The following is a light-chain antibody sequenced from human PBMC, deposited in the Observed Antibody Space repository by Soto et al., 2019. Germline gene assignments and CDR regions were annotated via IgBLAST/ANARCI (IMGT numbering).Light chain of an antibody. CDR1: SSNIGAGYD. J-gene: IGLJ1*01. CDR2: GNS. CDR3: QSYDSSLSGYV. Sequence: QSVLTQPPSVSGAPGQRVTISCTGSSSNIGAGYDVHWYQQLPGTAPKLLIYGNSNRPSGVPDRFSGSKSGTSASLAITGLQPEDEADYYCQSYDSSLSGYVFGTGTKLTAL. V-gene: IGLV1-40*01.